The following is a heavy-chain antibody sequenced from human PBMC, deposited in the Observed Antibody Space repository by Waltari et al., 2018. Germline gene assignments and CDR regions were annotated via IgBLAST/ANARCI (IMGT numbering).Heavy chain of an antibody. D-gene: IGHD3-9*01. Sequence: QVQLVQSGAEVKKPGASVKVSCKASGYIFTSYGISWVRQAPGQGLEWMGWISAYKGKTNYAQKLQGRVSMTIDTSTSTAYMELRSLRTDDTAVYYCARKFYDILTGYGRGDYWGQGTLVTVSS. CDR1: GYIFTSYG. CDR2: ISAYKGKT. CDR3: ARKFYDILTGYGRGDY. J-gene: IGHJ4*02. V-gene: IGHV1-18*01.